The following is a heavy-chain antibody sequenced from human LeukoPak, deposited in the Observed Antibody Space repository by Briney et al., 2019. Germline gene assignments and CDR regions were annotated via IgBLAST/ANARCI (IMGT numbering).Heavy chain of an antibody. Sequence: GSLRLSCAASGFTFSSYAMSWVRQAPGKGLEWVSAISGSGGSTYYADSVEGRFTISRDNSKNTLYLQMNSLRAEDTAVYYCAKGPMIVVVLYYFDYWGQGTLVTVSS. CDR2: ISGSGGST. CDR3: AKGPMIVVVLYYFDY. V-gene: IGHV3-23*01. D-gene: IGHD3-22*01. J-gene: IGHJ4*02. CDR1: GFTFSSYA.